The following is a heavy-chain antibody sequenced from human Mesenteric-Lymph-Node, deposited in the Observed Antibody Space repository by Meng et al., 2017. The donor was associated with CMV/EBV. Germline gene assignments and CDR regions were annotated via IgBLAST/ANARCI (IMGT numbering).Heavy chain of an antibody. CDR1: GFTFSSYE. D-gene: IGHD6-19*01. V-gene: IGHV3-48*03. CDR2: ISSSGSTI. Sequence: GGSLRLSCAASGFTFSSYEMNWVRQAPGKGLEWVSYISSSGSTIYYADSVKGRFTISRDNAKNSLYLQMNSLRAEDTAVYYCARVLEYSSGWYKRGYYYGMDVWGQGTTVTVSS. CDR3: ARVLEYSSGWYKRGYYYGMDV. J-gene: IGHJ6*02.